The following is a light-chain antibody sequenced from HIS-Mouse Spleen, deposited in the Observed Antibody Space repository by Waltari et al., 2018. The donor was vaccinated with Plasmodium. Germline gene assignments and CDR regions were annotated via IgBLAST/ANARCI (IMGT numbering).Light chain of an antibody. CDR1: ALPKQY. CDR2: KYS. Sequence: SYELTQPPSVSVSPGQTARITCSGDALPKQYAYRYQQKPGQAPVLGIYKYSERPSGIPERFSGSSSGTTVTLTISGVQAEDEADYYCQSADSSGTYRVFGGGTKLTVL. CDR3: QSADSSGTYRV. V-gene: IGLV3-25*03. J-gene: IGLJ2*01.